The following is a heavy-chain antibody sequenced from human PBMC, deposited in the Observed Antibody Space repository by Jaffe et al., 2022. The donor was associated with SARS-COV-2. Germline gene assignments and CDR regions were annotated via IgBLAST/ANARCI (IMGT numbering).Heavy chain of an antibody. Sequence: QVQLQESGPGLVKPSETLSLTCTVSGGSISSYYWSWIRQPAGKGLEWIGRIYTSGSTNYNPSLKSRVTMSVDTSKNQFSLKLSSVTAADTAVYYCAREYYYDSSGYYSAFDIWGQGTMVTVSS. J-gene: IGHJ3*02. V-gene: IGHV4-4*07. CDR2: IYTSGST. CDR1: GGSISSYY. D-gene: IGHD3-22*01. CDR3: AREYYYDSSGYYSAFDI.